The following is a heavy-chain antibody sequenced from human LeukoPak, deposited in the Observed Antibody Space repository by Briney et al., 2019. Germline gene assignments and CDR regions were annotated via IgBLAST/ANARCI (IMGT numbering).Heavy chain of an antibody. D-gene: IGHD3-22*01. J-gene: IGHJ4*02. CDR1: GYTFTSYD. Sequence: GASVKVSCKASGYTFTSYDINWVRQATGQGLEWMGWMNPNSGNTNYAQKFQERVTITRDMSTSTAYMELSSLRSEDTAVYYCAAVHTYYYDSSGYLSDYWGQGTLVTVSS. CDR2: MNPNSGNT. V-gene: IGHV1-8*03. CDR3: AAVHTYYYDSSGYLSDY.